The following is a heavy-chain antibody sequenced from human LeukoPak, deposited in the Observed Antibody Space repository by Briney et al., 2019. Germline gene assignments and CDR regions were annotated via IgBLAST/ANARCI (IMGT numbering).Heavy chain of an antibody. CDR1: GGSFSDYY. V-gene: IGHV4-34*01. CDR3: ARGGWVVPAAINS. J-gene: IGHJ4*02. Sequence: PSETLSLTCAVYGGSFSDYYWTWIRQPPGKGLEWVGEINHSGSTNYNPSLKTRVTTSVDTSKNQFSLKLSSVTAADTAVYYCARGGWVVPAAINSWGQGTLVTVSS. D-gene: IGHD2-2*02. CDR2: INHSGST.